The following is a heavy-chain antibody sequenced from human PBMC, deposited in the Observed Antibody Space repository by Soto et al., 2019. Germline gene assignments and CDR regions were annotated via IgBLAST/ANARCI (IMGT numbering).Heavy chain of an antibody. CDR1: GGSFSDFA. CDR3: ARGAIVAVPAALSSYHDYTNYRFDS. V-gene: IGHV1-69*01. D-gene: IGHD2-15*01. CDR2: IIPMFAAT. Sequence: QVQLAQSGAEMTKPGSSVKVSCRASGGSFSDFAFSWVRQAPGQGLEWMGGIIPMFAATKYAQRLQDRVTITADESTSTVYLALNSRTSEDTAIYYCARGAIVAVPAALSSYHDYTNYRFDSWGQGTLVTVAS. J-gene: IGHJ4*02.